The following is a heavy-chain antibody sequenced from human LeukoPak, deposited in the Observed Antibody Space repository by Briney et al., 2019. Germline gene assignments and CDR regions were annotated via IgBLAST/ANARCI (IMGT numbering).Heavy chain of an antibody. J-gene: IGHJ6*02. CDR3: ARSVILTGYSHYYYYGMDV. D-gene: IGHD3-9*01. V-gene: IGHV1-2*02. CDR1: GYTFTGYY. Sequence: ASVKVSCKASGYTFTGYYMHWVRQAPGQGLEWMGWINPNSGGTNYAQKFQGRVTMTRDTSISTAYMELSRLRSDDTAVYYCARSVILTGYSHYYYYGMDVWGQGTTVTVSS. CDR2: INPNSGGT.